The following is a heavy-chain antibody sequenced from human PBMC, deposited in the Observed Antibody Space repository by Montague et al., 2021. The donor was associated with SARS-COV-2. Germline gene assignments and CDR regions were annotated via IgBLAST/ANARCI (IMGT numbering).Heavy chain of an antibody. CDR3: ARAPYYGPGKPYQFDY. CDR2: SYYSGTT. D-gene: IGHD3-10*01. V-gene: IGHV4-38-2*02. Sequence: SETLSLTCTVSGYSINSNYYWGWIRQPPGKGLEWIGCSYYSGTTHYHPSLKSRVTISLDTSNNHFSLKVTSVTAADTAVYYCARAPYYGPGKPYQFDYWGRGTLVTVSS. CDR1: GYSINSNYY. J-gene: IGHJ4*02.